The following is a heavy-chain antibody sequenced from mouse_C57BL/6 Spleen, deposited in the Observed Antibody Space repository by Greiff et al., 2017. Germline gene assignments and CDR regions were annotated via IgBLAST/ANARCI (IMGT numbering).Heavy chain of an antibody. J-gene: IGHJ4*01. CDR3: AKYGNYGAMDY. CDR2: FHPYNDDT. D-gene: IGHD2-1*01. CDR1: GYTFTTYP. V-gene: IGHV1-47*01. Sequence: VQLVESGAELVKPGASVKMSCKASGYTFTTYPIEWMKQNHGKSLEWIGNFHPYNDDTKYNEKFKGKATLTVEKSSSTVYLELSRLTSDASAVYYCAKYGNYGAMDYWGQGTSVTVSS.